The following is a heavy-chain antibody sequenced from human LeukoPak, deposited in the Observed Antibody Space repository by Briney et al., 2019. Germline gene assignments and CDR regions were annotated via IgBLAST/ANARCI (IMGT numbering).Heavy chain of an antibody. Sequence: GGSLRLSCAASGFTFSSYGMHWVRQTPGKGLEWVAVISYDGSNKYYADSVKGRFTISRDNSKNTLYLQMNSLRAEDTAVYYCAKAYYYGLGSGGWGPWGQGTLVTVSS. J-gene: IGHJ5*02. CDR3: AKAYYYGLGSGGWGP. V-gene: IGHV3-30*18. CDR2: ISYDGSNK. D-gene: IGHD3-10*01. CDR1: GFTFSSYG.